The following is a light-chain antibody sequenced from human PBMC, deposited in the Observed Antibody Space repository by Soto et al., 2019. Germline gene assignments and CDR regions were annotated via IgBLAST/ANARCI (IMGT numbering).Light chain of an antibody. Sequence: VLTQPPSASGTPGQRVTISCSGSISNIGRNSVTWYQQVPGTAPKLLIHSNNQRPSGVPDRFSGSRSDTSASLDISGLQSEDEADYYCAVWDDSLNGYVFGTGTKVTVL. CDR1: ISNIGRNS. CDR3: AVWDDSLNGYV. J-gene: IGLJ1*01. CDR2: SNN. V-gene: IGLV1-44*01.